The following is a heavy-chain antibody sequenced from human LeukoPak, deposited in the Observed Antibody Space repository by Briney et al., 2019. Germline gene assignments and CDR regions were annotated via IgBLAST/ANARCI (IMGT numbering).Heavy chain of an antibody. D-gene: IGHD2-2*01. J-gene: IGHJ6*02. CDR3: ARLLGVPAATYYYYYGMDV. Sequence: SETLSLTCTVSGDSISSYYWSWIRQPPGKGLEWIGYIYYSGSTNYNPSLKSRVTVSVDTSKNQFSLKLSSVTAADTAVYYCARLLGVPAATYYYYYGMDVWGQGTTVTVSS. CDR1: GDSISSYY. CDR2: IYYSGST. V-gene: IGHV4-59*01.